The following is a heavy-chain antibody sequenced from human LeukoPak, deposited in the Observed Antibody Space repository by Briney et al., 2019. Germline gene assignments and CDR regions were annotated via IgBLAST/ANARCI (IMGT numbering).Heavy chain of an antibody. CDR1: GFTLRSYS. J-gene: IGHJ5*02. D-gene: IGHD1-26*01. CDR2: ISTSSYYI. V-gene: IGHV3-21*01. CDR3: ARDASGSSPELMAS. Sequence: GGSLRLSCAASGFTLRSYSMNWVRRAPGKGLEWVSYISTSSYYIYYADSVKGRFTISRDDAKNSLYLQMNSPTAEDTAVYFCARDASGSSPELMASWGQGTLVTVSS.